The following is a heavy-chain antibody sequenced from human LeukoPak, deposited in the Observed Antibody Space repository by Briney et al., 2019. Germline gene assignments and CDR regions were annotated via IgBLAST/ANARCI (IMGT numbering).Heavy chain of an antibody. D-gene: IGHD6-19*01. J-gene: IGHJ4*02. CDR1: GGSISSYY. CDR2: IYYSGST. Sequence: PLETLSLTCTVSGGSISSYYWSWIRQPPGKGLEWIGYIYYSGSTNYNPSLKSRVTISVDTSKNQFSLKLSSVTAADTAVYYCARERGSVAGFDYWGQGTLVTVSS. CDR3: ARERGSVAGFDY. V-gene: IGHV4-59*01.